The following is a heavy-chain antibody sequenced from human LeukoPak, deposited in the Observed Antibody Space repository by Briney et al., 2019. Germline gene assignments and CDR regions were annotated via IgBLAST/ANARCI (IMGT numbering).Heavy chain of an antibody. V-gene: IGHV3-23*01. Sequence: PGGSLRLSCAASGITFSNYAMSWVRQAPWKGLEWVSLMSGSGGSTYYADSVKGRFTISRDNSENTLFLQMSSLRAEDTATYYCAKHYGSGTYYNYFTYCGQGTLVSVSS. CDR2: MSGSGGST. J-gene: IGHJ4*02. CDR3: AKHYGSGTYYNYFTY. D-gene: IGHD3-10*01. CDR1: GITFSNYA.